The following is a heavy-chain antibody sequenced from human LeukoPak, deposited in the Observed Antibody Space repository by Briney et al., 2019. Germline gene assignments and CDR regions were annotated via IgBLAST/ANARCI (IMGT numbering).Heavy chain of an antibody. CDR3: AKDLTGYCSSTSCAMAAFDY. D-gene: IGHD2-2*01. Sequence: PGGSLRLSCAASGFTFSSYAMSWVRQAPGKGLEWVSAISGRGGSTYYADSVKGRFTTSRDNSKNTLYLQMNSLRAEDTAVYYCAKDLTGYCSSTSCAMAAFDYWGQGTLVTVSS. CDR1: GFTFSSYA. V-gene: IGHV3-23*01. CDR2: ISGRGGST. J-gene: IGHJ4*02.